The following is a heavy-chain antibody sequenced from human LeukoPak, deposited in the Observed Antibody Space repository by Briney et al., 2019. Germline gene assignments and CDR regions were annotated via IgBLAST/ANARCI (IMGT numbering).Heavy chain of an antibody. Sequence: ASVTVSCTASGYTFTSYEMNWVRQAPGQGLEWMGWINTTTGNPTYAQGFTGRFVFSLDTSVSTAYLQISSLNPEDSAVYFCARGYDSTGYFSKWGQGTLVTVSS. J-gene: IGHJ4*02. CDR1: GYTFTSYE. CDR2: INTTTGNP. D-gene: IGHD3-22*01. CDR3: ARGYDSTGYFSK. V-gene: IGHV7-4-1*02.